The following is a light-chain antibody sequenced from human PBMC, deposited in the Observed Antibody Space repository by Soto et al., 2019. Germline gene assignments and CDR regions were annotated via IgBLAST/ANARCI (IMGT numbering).Light chain of an antibody. CDR3: QQRSNWPPLFT. Sequence: EVVLTQSPATLSLSPGERATLSCRASQSVGSYLAWYQHKPGQAPRLLISDASNRATGIPARFSGSGSGTDFTLTISSLEPEDFAVYYCQQRSNWPPLFTFCPGIKVDIK. J-gene: IGKJ3*01. CDR2: DAS. V-gene: IGKV3-11*01. CDR1: QSVGSY.